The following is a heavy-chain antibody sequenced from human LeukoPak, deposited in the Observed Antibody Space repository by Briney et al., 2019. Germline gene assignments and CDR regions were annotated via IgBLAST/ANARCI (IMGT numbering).Heavy chain of an antibody. CDR2: INHSGST. Sequence: SETLPLTFPCYGEFYRGYYWRWIRQPPGKGLEWIGEINHSGSTNYNPSLKSRDTISVDTSKNQFSLKLSSVTAAHTAVYYGARGIINTATRLSVYYYYYMDVWAKGPRSPSP. V-gene: IGHV4-34*01. CDR3: ARGIINTATRLSVYYYYYMDV. CDR1: GEFYRGYY. D-gene: IGHD5-18*01. J-gene: IGHJ6*03.